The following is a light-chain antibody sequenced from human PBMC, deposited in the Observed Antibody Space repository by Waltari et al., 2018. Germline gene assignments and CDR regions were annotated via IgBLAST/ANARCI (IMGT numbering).Light chain of an antibody. CDR3: QQYDDPLYS. Sequence: DIQMTQSPSSLSASVGDRVTSTCQASQDIYNYLNWYQQKPGKAPRLLIYDASNLETGVPSRFSGSGSGTDFTFTISSLQPEDFATYYCQQYDDPLYSFGQGTKVENK. CDR2: DAS. CDR1: QDIYNY. V-gene: IGKV1-33*01. J-gene: IGKJ2*03.